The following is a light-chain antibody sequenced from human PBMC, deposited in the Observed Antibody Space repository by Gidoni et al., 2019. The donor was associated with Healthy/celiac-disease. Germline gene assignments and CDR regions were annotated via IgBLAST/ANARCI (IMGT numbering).Light chain of an antibody. J-gene: IGKJ1*01. V-gene: IGKV1-5*01. CDR3: QQYNSYSWT. CDR1: QSISSW. CDR2: DAS. Sequence: DIQMTQSPSTLSASVGDRVTITCRASQSISSWLAWYQQKPGKAPKLLIYDASSLESGVPSRVSGSGSGTEFNLNISSLQPDDFATYYCQQYNSYSWTFGQGTKVEIK.